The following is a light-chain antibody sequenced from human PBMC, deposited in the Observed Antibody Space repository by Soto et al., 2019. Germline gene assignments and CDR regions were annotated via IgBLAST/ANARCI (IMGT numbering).Light chain of an antibody. V-gene: IGKV3-11*01. Sequence: EIVLTQSPATLSLSPGERATLSCRASQSVSSYLAWYQQEPGQAPRLLIYGASSRATGVPARFSGSWSGTDFTLTISILEPEDFAVYYCQQRSSWPITFGQGTRLEIK. CDR1: QSVSSY. CDR2: GAS. CDR3: QQRSSWPIT. J-gene: IGKJ5*01.